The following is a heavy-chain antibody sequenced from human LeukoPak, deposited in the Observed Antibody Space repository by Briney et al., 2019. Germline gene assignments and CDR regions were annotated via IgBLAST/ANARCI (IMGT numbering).Heavy chain of an antibody. D-gene: IGHD6-13*01. J-gene: IGHJ4*02. V-gene: IGHV1-2*06. CDR3: ARDLRVIAAAGTFDY. Sequence: GASVKVSCKASGYTFTGYYMHWVRQAPRQGLEWMGRINPNSGGTNYAQKFQGRVTMTRDTSISTAYMELSRLRSDDTAVYYCARDLRVIAAAGTFDYWGQGTLVTVSS. CDR1: GYTFTGYY. CDR2: INPNSGGT.